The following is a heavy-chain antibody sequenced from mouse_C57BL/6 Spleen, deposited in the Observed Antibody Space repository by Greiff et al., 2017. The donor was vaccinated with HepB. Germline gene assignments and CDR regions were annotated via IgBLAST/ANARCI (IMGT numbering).Heavy chain of an antibody. J-gene: IGHJ3*01. CDR3: ARQGSSGYCAY. CDR2: IYPGDGDT. Sequence: QVQLQQSGPELVKPGASVKISCKASGYAFSSSWMNWVKQRPGKGLEWIGRIYPGDGDTNYNGKFKGKATLTADKSSSTAYMQLSSLTSEDSAVYFCARQGSSGYCAYWGQGTLVTVSA. CDR1: GYAFSSSW. D-gene: IGHD3-2*02. V-gene: IGHV1-82*01.